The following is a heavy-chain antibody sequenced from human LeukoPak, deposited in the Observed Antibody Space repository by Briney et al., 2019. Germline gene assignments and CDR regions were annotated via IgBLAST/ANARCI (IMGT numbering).Heavy chain of an antibody. D-gene: IGHD3-10*01. Sequence: SGPTLVKPTQTLTLTCTFSGFSLSTSGVVVDWILRPPGKALDWLPPFYWDDDKRYSPSLKSRLTITKDTSKNQVVLTMTNMDPVDTATYYCAHRQGLLWFGGYFDYWGQGTLVTVSS. CDR1: GFSLSTSGVV. V-gene: IGHV2-5*02. CDR3: AHRQGLLWFGGYFDY. J-gene: IGHJ4*02. CDR2: FYWDDDK.